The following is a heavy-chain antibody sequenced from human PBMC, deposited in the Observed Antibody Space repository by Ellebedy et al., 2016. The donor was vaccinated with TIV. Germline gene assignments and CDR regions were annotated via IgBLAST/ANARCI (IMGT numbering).Heavy chain of an antibody. D-gene: IGHD1-26*01. V-gene: IGHV3-33*01. CDR1: GFTFSNNC. CDR3: ARDRYSHYYMDV. Sequence: GGSLRLSXEASGFTFSNNCMNWVRQAPGKGLEWVALIWYDESKEYYADSVKGRFTVSRDNSKNTLYLQMNSLSAEDTAVYYCARDRYSHYYMDVWGKGTTVTVSS. J-gene: IGHJ6*03. CDR2: IWYDESKE.